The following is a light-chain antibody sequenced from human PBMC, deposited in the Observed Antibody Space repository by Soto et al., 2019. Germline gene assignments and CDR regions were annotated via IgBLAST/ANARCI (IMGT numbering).Light chain of an antibody. Sequence: QSALTQPAPVSGSPGQSITISCTGTSSDVGGYSHVSWYQQHPGEAPKLMIYDVSSRPSGVSNRFSGSKAADTASLTISGLQAEDEADYYCSSFATTDTPMVFGGGTQLTVL. CDR3: SSFATTDTPMV. CDR1: SSDVGGYSH. CDR2: DVS. J-gene: IGLJ2*01. V-gene: IGLV2-14*03.